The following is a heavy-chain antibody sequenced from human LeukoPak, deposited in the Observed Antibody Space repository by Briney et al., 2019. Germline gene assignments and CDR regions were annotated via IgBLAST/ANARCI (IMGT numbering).Heavy chain of an antibody. Sequence: GGSLRLSCAGSGFTFSRYAIHWVRQAPGKGLEYVSTISSKGDNIFYANSVKRRFTISRDNSKNTVYLQMGSLRAEDMAVYYCGRVRISAARGYMDVWGKGTTVTVSS. V-gene: IGHV3-64*01. CDR2: ISSKGDNI. CDR1: GFTFSRYA. CDR3: GRVRISAARGYMDV. J-gene: IGHJ6*04. D-gene: IGHD6-13*01.